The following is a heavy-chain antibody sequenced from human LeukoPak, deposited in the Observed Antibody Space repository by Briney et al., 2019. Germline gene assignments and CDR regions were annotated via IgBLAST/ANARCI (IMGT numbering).Heavy chain of an antibody. V-gene: IGHV3-30-3*01. CDR1: GFTFSTFS. CDR2: ISYAGSNK. J-gene: IGHJ4*02. Sequence: PGRSLRLSCAASGFTFSTFSMHWVRQAPGKGLEWVAVISYAGSNKYYADSVKGRFTISRDNSKNTLYLQVNSLRAEDTAVYYCARDGHRPLGYWGQGTLVTVSS. CDR3: ARDGHRPLGY. D-gene: IGHD3/OR15-3a*01.